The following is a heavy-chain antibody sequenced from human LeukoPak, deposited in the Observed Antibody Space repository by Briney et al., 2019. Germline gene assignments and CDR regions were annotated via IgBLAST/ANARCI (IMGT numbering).Heavy chain of an antibody. V-gene: IGHV4-31*03. D-gene: IGHD2-15*01. CDR1: GGSISSGGYY. Sequence: SQTLSLTCTVSGGSISSGGYYWSWIRQHPGKGLEWIGYIYYSGSTYHNPSLKSRVTISVDTSKNQFSLKLSSVTAADTAVYYCARVLRYCSGGSCSFTSGPWFDPWGQGTLVTVSS. J-gene: IGHJ5*02. CDR3: ARVLRYCSGGSCSFTSGPWFDP. CDR2: IYYSGST.